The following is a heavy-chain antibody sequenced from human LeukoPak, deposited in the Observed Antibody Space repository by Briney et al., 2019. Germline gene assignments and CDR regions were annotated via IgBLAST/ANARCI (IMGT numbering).Heavy chain of an antibody. Sequence: GGSLRLSCAASGFTFSSYAMSWVRQAPGKGLEWVSAISGSGGSTYYADSVRGRFTISRDNSKNTLYLQMNSLRAEDTAVYYCAKDTSHYYGSGSYSDYWGQGTLVTVSS. D-gene: IGHD3-10*01. CDR2: ISGSGGST. CDR1: GFTFSSYA. J-gene: IGHJ4*02. CDR3: AKDTSHYYGSGSYSDY. V-gene: IGHV3-23*01.